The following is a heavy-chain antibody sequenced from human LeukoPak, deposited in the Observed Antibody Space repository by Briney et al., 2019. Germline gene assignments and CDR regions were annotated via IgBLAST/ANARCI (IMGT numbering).Heavy chain of an antibody. CDR2: ISGSGGST. J-gene: IGHJ5*02. V-gene: IGHV3-23*01. D-gene: IGHD6-13*01. CDR1: GFTFSSYA. CDR3: ARGGSSSWYEENWFDP. Sequence: GGSLRLSCAASGFTFSSYAMSWVRQAPGKGREWVSAISGSGGSTYYADSVKGRFTISRDNSKNTLYLQMNSLRAEDTAVYYCARGGSSSWYEENWFDPWGQGTLVTVSS.